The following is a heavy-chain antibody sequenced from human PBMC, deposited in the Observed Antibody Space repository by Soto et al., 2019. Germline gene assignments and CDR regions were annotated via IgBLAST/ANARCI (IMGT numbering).Heavy chain of an antibody. V-gene: IGHV4-34*01. CDR1: GGSFSGYY. CDR3: ARSYGANCSSTSCYYYYYMDV. J-gene: IGHJ6*03. D-gene: IGHD2-2*01. CDR2: INHSGST. Sequence: PSETLSLTCAVYGGSFSGYYWSWIRQPPGKGLEWIGEINHSGSTNYNPSLKSRVTISVDTSKNQFSLKLSSVTAADTAVYYCARSYGANCSSTSCYYYYYMDVWGKGTTVTVSS.